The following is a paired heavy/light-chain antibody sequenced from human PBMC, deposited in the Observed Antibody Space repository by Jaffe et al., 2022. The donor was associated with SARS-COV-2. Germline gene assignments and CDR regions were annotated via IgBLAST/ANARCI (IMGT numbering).Light chain of an antibody. CDR1: QSVLYSSNNKNY. CDR3: HQYYSTPQT. CDR2: WAS. J-gene: IGKJ1*01. V-gene: IGKV4-1*01. Sequence: DIVMTQSPDSLAVSLGERATINCKSSQSVLYSSNNKNYLGWYQQKPGQPPKLLIYWASNRESGVPDRFSGSVSGTDFTLTISSLQAEDVAVYYCHQYYSTPQTFGQGTKVEIK.
Heavy chain of an antibody. CDR1: GFTFSSYG. V-gene: IGHV3-23*01. CDR3: AKALMSYSSSIASAVQ. CDR2: ISSGGGSA. Sequence: EVQLLESGGGLVQPGGSLRLSCAASGFTFSSYGMNWVRQAPGKGLEWVSGISSGGGSAHYAESVKGRFTISRDNSRNTLDLQMNSLRVEDTAVYYCAKALMSYSSSIASAVQWGQGTLVIVSS. D-gene: IGHD6-13*01. J-gene: IGHJ1*01.